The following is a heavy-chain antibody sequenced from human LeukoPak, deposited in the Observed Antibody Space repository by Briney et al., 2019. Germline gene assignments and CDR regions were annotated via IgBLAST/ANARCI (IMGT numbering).Heavy chain of an antibody. Sequence: SVKVSCKASGGTFSSYAISWVRQAPGQGLEWMGGIIPIFGTANYAQKFQGRGTIKTDEATRTDYMELSSLRSEDTGEYYCAANWIPKHFDYWGQGTLVTVSS. D-gene: IGHD1-1*01. CDR3: AANWIPKHFDY. V-gene: IGHV1-69*05. J-gene: IGHJ4*02. CDR2: IIPIFGTA. CDR1: GGTFSSYA.